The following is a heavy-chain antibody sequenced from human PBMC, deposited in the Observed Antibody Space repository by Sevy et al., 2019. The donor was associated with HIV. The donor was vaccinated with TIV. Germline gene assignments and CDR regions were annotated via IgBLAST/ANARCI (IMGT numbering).Heavy chain of an antibody. CDR3: ARAWGGYSSTWSKIALDY. J-gene: IGHJ4*02. D-gene: IGHD6-13*01. CDR1: GFTFFSYA. CDR2: ISYDGSKQ. V-gene: IGHV3-30*04. Sequence: GGSLRLSCAASGFTFFSYAMHWVRQAPGKGLEWVAVISYDGSKQYNPDSVKGRFTISRDNSRNTLFLQMNSLRPEDTAVYYCARAWGGYSSTWSKIALDYWGQGTPVTVSS.